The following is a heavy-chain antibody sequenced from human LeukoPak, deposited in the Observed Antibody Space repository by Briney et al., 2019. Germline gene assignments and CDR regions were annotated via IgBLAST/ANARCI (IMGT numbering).Heavy chain of an antibody. J-gene: IGHJ4*02. CDR2: INPEGSEK. Sequence: PGGSLRLSCAVSGLTFSSPWMDWVRQAPGKGLEWVASINPEGSEKYSADSVKGRFTISRDNAKNSLYLQMDSLRVEDTAFYYCARDLAYSRLDYWGQGMLVTVSS. CDR3: ARDLAYSRLDY. D-gene: IGHD5-18*01. V-gene: IGHV3-7*01. CDR1: GLTFSSPW.